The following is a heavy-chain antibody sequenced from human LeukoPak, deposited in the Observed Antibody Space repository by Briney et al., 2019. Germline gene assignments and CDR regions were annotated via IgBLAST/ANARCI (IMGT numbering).Heavy chain of an antibody. V-gene: IGHV3-30-3*01. CDR3: ARDHNYGSGSGFDY. CDR2: ISYDGSNK. Sequence: GGSLRLSCAASGFTFSSIAMSWVRQAPGKGLEWVAVISYDGSNKYYADSVKGRFTISRDNSKNTLYLQMNSLRAEDTAVYYCARDHNYGSGSGFDYWGQGTLVTVSS. J-gene: IGHJ4*02. D-gene: IGHD3-10*01. CDR1: GFTFSSIA.